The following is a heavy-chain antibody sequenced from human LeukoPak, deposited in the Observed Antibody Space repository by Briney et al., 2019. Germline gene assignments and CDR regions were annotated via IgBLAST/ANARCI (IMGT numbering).Heavy chain of an antibody. Sequence: SETLSLTCAVHGGSFSGYHWNWIRQFPGKGLEWLGEINDRGHTNYNPSLESRVTISVDTSKKQFSLKLSSVAAADTAVYYCARDPTTVVTTPYYFDFWGQGTLVTVSS. D-gene: IGHD4-23*01. V-gene: IGHV4-34*01. J-gene: IGHJ4*02. CDR1: GGSFSGYH. CDR2: INDRGHT. CDR3: ARDPTTVVTTPYYFDF.